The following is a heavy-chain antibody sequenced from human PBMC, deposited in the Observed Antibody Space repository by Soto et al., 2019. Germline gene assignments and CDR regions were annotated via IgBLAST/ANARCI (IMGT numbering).Heavy chain of an antibody. J-gene: IGHJ5*02. CDR3: AGASDSTWYIWLDP. CDR2: IIPTFRTT. V-gene: IGHV1-69*01. Sequence: QVQLVQSGAEVKKPGSSVKVSCKAPGGNFSSNGIRWVRQAPGQGLEFMGGIIPTFRTTNYAHKFRGRVTITADESTGTAYMELSSLRSDDTAVYYCAGASDSTWYIWLDPWGEGTLVTVSS. CDR1: GGNFSSNG. D-gene: IGHD5-18*01.